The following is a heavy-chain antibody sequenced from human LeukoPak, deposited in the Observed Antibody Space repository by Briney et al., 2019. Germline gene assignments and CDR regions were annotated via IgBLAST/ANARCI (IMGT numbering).Heavy chain of an antibody. J-gene: IGHJ5*02. CDR2: IDEDGKTI. V-gene: IGHV3-9*01. CDR1: GFTFYEHA. D-gene: IGHD3-3*01. CDR3: VSDLCGGDDQ. Sequence: GRSLRLSCAASGFTFYEHAMHWVRQGPGKGLEWVSRIDEDGKTIDYADSVKGRFTISRDNAKDTLYLQMSSLRDEDTAVYYCVSDLCGGDDQWGRGTLVTVSS.